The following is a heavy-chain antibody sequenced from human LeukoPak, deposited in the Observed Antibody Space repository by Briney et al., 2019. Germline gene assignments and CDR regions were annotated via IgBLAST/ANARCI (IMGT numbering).Heavy chain of an antibody. Sequence: PSETLSLTCAVYGGSFSGYYWSWLRQPPGKGLEWIGEINHSGSTNYNPSLKSRVTISVDTSKNQFSLKLSSVTAADTAVYYCARLTMVRGVLPRSYYFDYWGQGTLVTVSS. D-gene: IGHD3-10*01. CDR2: INHSGST. J-gene: IGHJ4*02. V-gene: IGHV4-34*01. CDR1: GGSFSGYY. CDR3: ARLTMVRGVLPRSYYFDY.